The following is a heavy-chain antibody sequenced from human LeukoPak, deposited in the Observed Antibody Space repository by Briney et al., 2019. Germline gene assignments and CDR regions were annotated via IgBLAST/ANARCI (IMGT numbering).Heavy chain of an antibody. CDR1: GYTFTSYD. CDR3: ARGQIAAAGYGFDY. Sequence: GASVKVSCKASGYTFTSYDINWVRQATGQGLEWMGWMNPNSGNTGYAQKFQGRVTITRNTSISTACMELSSLRSEDTAVYYCARGQIAAAGYGFDYWGQGTLVTVSS. D-gene: IGHD6-13*01. J-gene: IGHJ4*02. CDR2: MNPNSGNT. V-gene: IGHV1-8*03.